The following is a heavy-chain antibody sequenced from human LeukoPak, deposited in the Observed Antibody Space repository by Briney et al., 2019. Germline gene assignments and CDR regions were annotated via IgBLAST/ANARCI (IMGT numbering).Heavy chain of an antibody. CDR1: GGSISNYF. V-gene: IGHV4-39*07. CDR3: ARTTMVRGTYYMDV. D-gene: IGHD3-10*01. CDR2: IYYSGST. Sequence: PSETLSLTCTVSGGSISNYFWNWIRQPPGKGLEWIGSIYYSGSTYYNPPLKSRVTISVDTSKNQFSLKLSSVTAADTAVYYCARTTMVRGTYYMDVWGKGTTVTISS. J-gene: IGHJ6*03.